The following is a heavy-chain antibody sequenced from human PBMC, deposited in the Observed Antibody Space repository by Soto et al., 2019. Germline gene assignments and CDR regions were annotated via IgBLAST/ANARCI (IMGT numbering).Heavy chain of an antibody. D-gene: IGHD1-26*01. V-gene: IGHV1-58*01. CDR3: AAPTNFPKWELYAFDI. CDR1: GFTFTSSA. CDR2: IVVGSGNT. Sequence: QMQLVQSGPEVKKPGTSVKVSCKASGFTFTSSAVQWVRQARGQRLEWIGWIVVGSGNTNYAQKFQERVTITRDMSTSTAYMELSSLRSEDTAVYYCAAPTNFPKWELYAFDIWGQGTMVTVSS. J-gene: IGHJ3*02.